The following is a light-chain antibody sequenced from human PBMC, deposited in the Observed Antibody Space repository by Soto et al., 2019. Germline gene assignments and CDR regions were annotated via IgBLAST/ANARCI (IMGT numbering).Light chain of an antibody. J-gene: IGKJ4*01. CDR2: AAS. CDR1: QGIRND. CDR3: LQDYNYPLT. Sequence: AIQMNQSPSSLSATVGDRVTITCRASQGIRNDLGWYQQKPGKAPKLLIYAASSLQSGVPSRFSGSGSGTDFTLTISSLQPEDFATYYCLQDYNYPLTFGGGTKVDI. V-gene: IGKV1-6*01.